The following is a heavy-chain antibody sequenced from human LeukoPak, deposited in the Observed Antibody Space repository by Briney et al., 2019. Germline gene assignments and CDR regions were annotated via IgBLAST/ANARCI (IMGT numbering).Heavy chain of an antibody. CDR3: ARGQWVLLWFGESADAFDI. CDR1: GFTFSSYW. J-gene: IGHJ3*02. CDR2: IKQDGSEK. V-gene: IGHV3-7*03. D-gene: IGHD3-10*01. Sequence: GGSLRLSCAASGFTFSSYWMSWVRQAPGKGLEWVANIKQDGSEKYYVDSVKGRFTISRDNAKNSLYLQMNSLRAEDTAVYYCARGQWVLLWFGESADAFDIWGQGTMVTVSS.